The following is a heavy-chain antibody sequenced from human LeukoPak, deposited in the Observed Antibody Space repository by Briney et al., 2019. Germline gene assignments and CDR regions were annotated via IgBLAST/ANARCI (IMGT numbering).Heavy chain of an antibody. CDR2: IIPILGIA. J-gene: IGHJ4*02. Sequence: SVKVSCKASGGTFSSYAISWVRQAPGQGLEWMGRIIPILGIANYAQKFRGRVTITADKSTSTAYMELSSLRSEDTAVYYCARDPGYGDTGGGDYWGQGTLVTVSS. V-gene: IGHV1-69*04. D-gene: IGHD4-17*01. CDR3: ARDPGYGDTGGGDY. CDR1: GGTFSSYA.